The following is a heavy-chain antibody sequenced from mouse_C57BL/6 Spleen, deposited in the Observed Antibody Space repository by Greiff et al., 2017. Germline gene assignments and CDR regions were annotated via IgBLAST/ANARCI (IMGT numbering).Heavy chain of an antibody. V-gene: IGHV1-9*01. CDR1: GYTFTGYW. J-gene: IGHJ1*03. CDR3: ASVDGYYDWYFDV. Sequence: QVQLQQSGAELMKPGASVKLSCKATGYTFTGYWIEWVKQRPGHGLEWIVEILPGSGSTNYNEKFKGKATFTADTSSNTAYMQLSSLTTEDSAIYYCASVDGYYDWYFDVWGTGTTVTVSS. CDR2: ILPGSGST. D-gene: IGHD2-3*01.